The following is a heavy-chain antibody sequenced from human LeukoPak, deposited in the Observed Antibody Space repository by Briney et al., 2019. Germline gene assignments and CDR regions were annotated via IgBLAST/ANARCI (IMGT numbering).Heavy chain of an antibody. CDR2: INPNRGGT. Sequence: ASVKVSCKASGYTFTGYCVHWVRQAPGQGLEWMGWINPNRGGTYYAQKFQGRVTMTRDTSITTAYMELSSLTSDDTALYYCARDYYYDSSGYHLGYWGQGTLVTVSS. CDR1: GYTFTGYC. CDR3: ARDYYYDSSGYHLGY. J-gene: IGHJ4*02. D-gene: IGHD3-22*01. V-gene: IGHV1-2*02.